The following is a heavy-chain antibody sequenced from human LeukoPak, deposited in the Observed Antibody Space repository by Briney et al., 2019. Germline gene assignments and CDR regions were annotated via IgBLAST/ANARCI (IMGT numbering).Heavy chain of an antibody. V-gene: IGHV5-51*01. CDR1: GYTFTSYW. CDR3: ASGLSSSWGYYYYGMDV. J-gene: IGHJ6*02. Sequence: ASVKVSCKASGYTFTSYWIGWVRQMPGKGLEWMGIIYPGDSDTRYSPSFQGQVTISADKSISTAYLQWSSLKASDTAMYYCASGLSSSWGYYYYGMDVWGQGTTVTVSS. D-gene: IGHD6-13*01. CDR2: IYPGDSDT.